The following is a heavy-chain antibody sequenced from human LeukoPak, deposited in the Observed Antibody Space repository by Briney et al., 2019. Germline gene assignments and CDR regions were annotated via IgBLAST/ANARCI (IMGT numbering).Heavy chain of an antibody. CDR3: ARGPFYGDYYYYYGVDV. J-gene: IGHJ6*04. V-gene: IGHV4-30-4*01. CDR2: IYYSGST. CDR1: GGSISSGDYY. Sequence: SQTLSLTCTVSGGSISSGDYYWSWIRQPPGKGLEWIGYIYYSGSTYYNPSLKSRVTISVDTSKNQFSLKLSSVTAADTAVYYCARGPFYGDYYYYYGVDVWGKGTTVTVSS. D-gene: IGHD4-17*01.